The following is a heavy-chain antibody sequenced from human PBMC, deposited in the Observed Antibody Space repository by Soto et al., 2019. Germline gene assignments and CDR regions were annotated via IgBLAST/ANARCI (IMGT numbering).Heavy chain of an antibody. CDR2: ISGSGGST. Sequence: GGSLRLSCAASGFTFSSYAMSWVRQAPGKGLEWVSAISGSGGSTYYADSVKGRFTISRDNSKNTLYLQMNSLRAEDTAVYYCAKDCSGGGDFDDAFDIWGQGTMVTVSS. D-gene: IGHD2-21*02. CDR1: GFTFSSYA. J-gene: IGHJ3*02. V-gene: IGHV3-23*01. CDR3: AKDCSGGGDFDDAFDI.